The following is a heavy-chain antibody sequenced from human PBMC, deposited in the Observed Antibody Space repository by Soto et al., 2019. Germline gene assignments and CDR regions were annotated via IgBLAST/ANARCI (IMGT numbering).Heavy chain of an antibody. CDR1: GFTFSSYG. J-gene: IGHJ6*02. CDR3: ARESGGDLDYYGMEV. D-gene: IGHD2-21*02. Sequence: GGSLRLSCAASGFTFSSYGMHWVRQAPGKGLEWVAVIWYDGSNKYYADSVKGRFTISRDNSKNTLYLQMNSLRAEDTAVYYCARESGGDLDYYGMEVWGQGTTVTVSS. V-gene: IGHV3-33*01. CDR2: IWYDGSNK.